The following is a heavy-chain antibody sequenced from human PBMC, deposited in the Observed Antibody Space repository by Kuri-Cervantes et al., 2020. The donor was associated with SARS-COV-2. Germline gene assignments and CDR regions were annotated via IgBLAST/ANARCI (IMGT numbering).Heavy chain of an antibody. J-gene: IGHJ4*02. CDR1: GFTFSIYS. Sequence: GESLKISCRASGFTFSIYSMNWVRQAPGKGLEWVSYITGGSNIIYYADSVKGRFTISRDNAKNLLYLQMNSLRAEDTAVYYCARDAQVLDYWGQGTLVTVSS. CDR3: ARDAQVLDY. V-gene: IGHV3-48*01. CDR2: ITGGSNII. D-gene: IGHD2-2*01.